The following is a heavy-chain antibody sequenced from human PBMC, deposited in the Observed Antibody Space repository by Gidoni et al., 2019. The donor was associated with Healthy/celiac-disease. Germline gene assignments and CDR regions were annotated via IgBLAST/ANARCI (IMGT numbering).Heavy chain of an antibody. V-gene: IGHV4-30-4*01. CDR2: IYYSGST. D-gene: IGHD1-26*01. CDR3: AREDKWELSNAFDY. CDR1: GCSIRSGDYY. J-gene: IGHJ4*02. Sequence: QVQLQESGPGLVKPSHTLSLTCTVSGCSIRSGDYYWSWIRQPPGKGLEWIGYIYYSGSTYYNPSLKSRVTISVDTSKNQFSLKLSSVTAADTAVYYCAREDKWELSNAFDYWGQGTLVTVSS.